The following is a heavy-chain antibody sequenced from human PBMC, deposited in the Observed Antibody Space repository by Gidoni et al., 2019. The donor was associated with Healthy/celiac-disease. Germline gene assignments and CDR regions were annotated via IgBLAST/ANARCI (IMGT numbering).Heavy chain of an antibody. J-gene: IGHJ6*03. Sequence: EVQLVESGGGLVQPGGSLSLSCAASGFPFRTYWMSWVRQAPGKGLEWVTNIKQDGSEKDYVDSVKGRFTISRDNAKNSLYLQMNSLRAEDTAVYYCARDPGYCSGGSCYGDYYYMDVWGKGTTVTVSS. CDR1: GFPFRTYW. CDR3: ARDPGYCSGGSCYGDYYYMDV. CDR2: IKQDGSEK. D-gene: IGHD2-15*01. V-gene: IGHV3-7*01.